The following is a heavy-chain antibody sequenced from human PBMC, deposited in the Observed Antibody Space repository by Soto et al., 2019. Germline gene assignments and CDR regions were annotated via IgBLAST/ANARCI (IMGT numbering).Heavy chain of an antibody. D-gene: IGHD3-22*01. V-gene: IGHV1-46*01. Sequence: ASVKVSCKTSGHTLINYYMHWVRQAPVQGLDWLGKIDPSGNGTSYAERFQGRITLTSDTSTKTVYVELSSLRSEDTAIYYCAINYYDSSGYLYWGYRTLVLVSS. CDR1: GHTLINYY. CDR2: IDPSGNGT. CDR3: AINYYDSSGYLY. J-gene: IGHJ4*01.